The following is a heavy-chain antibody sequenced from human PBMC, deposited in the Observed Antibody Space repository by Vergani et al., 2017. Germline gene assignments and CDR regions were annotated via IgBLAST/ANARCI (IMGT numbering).Heavy chain of an antibody. Sequence: QVQLQESGPGLVKPSETLSLTCTVSGGSVSSGSYYWSWIRQPAGKGLEWIGYIYYSGSTNYNPSLKSRVTISVDTSKNQFSLKLSSVTAADTAVYYCARSGYSYGRWGQGTLVTVSS. D-gene: IGHD5-18*01. CDR1: GGSVSSGSYY. CDR2: IYYSGST. J-gene: IGHJ4*02. V-gene: IGHV4-61*10. CDR3: ARSGYSYGR.